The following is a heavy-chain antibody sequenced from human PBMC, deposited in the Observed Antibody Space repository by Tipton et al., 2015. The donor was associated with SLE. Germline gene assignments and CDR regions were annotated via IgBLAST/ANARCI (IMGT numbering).Heavy chain of an antibody. V-gene: IGHV4-34*01. CDR1: GGSFSGYY. CDR3: ARASYGVDV. CDR2: INHSGST. J-gene: IGHJ6*02. Sequence: TLSLTCAVYGGSFSGYYWSWIRQPPGKGLEWIGEINHSGSTNYNPSLKSRVTISVDTSKNQFSLKLSSVTAADTAVYYCARASYGVDVWGQGTTVTVSS.